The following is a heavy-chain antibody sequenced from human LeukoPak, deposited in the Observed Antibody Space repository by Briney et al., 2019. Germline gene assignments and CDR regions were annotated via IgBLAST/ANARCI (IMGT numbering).Heavy chain of an antibody. CDR1: GGSISSYY. CDR3: ARWDVAVAGNGFDY. Sequence: PSETLSLTCTVSGGSISSYYWSWIRQRPGKGLEWIGYIYYSGSTNYNPSLKSRVTISVDTSKNQFSLKLSSVTAADTAVYYCARWDVAVAGNGFDYWGQGTLVTVSS. D-gene: IGHD6-19*01. J-gene: IGHJ4*02. V-gene: IGHV4-59*01. CDR2: IYYSGST.